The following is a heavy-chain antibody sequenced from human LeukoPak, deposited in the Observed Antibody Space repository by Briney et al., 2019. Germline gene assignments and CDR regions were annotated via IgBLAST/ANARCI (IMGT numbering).Heavy chain of an antibody. CDR2: INSDGSST. CDR1: GFTFSSYW. CDR3: ARTHGSYSAFDI. Sequence: GGPLRLSCAASGFTFSSYWMHWVRQAPGKGLVWVSRINSDGSSTSYADSVKGRFTISRDNARNTLYLQMNSLRAEDTAVYYCARTHGSYSAFDIWGQGTMVTVSS. J-gene: IGHJ3*02. V-gene: IGHV3-74*01. D-gene: IGHD5-24*01.